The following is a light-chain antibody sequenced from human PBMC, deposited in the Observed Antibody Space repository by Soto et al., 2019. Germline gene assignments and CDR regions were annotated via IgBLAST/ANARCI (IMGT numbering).Light chain of an antibody. CDR1: QSVSSSS. Sequence: EIVLTQSPGTLSLSPGERATLSCRASQSVSSSSLAWYQHQPGQAPRLLVYGASARATGIPDRFSGSGSGTHFTLTISRLEPGDFAVYYCQHFGGTTFTFGQGTRLEIK. CDR2: GAS. CDR3: QHFGGTTFT. J-gene: IGKJ5*01. V-gene: IGKV3-20*01.